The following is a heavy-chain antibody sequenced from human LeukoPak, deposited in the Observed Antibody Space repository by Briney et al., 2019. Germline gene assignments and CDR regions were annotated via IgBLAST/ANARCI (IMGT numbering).Heavy chain of an antibody. V-gene: IGHV3-48*01. CDR3: AREQWELVHYYHYMDV. CDR2: ISSSSSTI. CDR1: GFTFSRYS. J-gene: IGHJ6*03. D-gene: IGHD1-26*01. Sequence: PGGSLRLSCAASGFTFSRYSMNWVRQAPGKGLEWVSYISSSSSTIYYADSVKGRFTISRDNAKNSLYLQMNSLRAEDTAVYYCAREQWELVHYYHYMDVWGKGTTVTVSS.